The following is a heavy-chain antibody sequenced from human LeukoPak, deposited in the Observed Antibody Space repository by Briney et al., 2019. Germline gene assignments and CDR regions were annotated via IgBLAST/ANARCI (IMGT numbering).Heavy chain of an antibody. CDR3: AKDYGGSGWSVNWFDP. CDR2: IEYDGSNK. CDR1: GFTFSSYG. Sequence: GRSLRLTCAASGFTFSSYGMHWVRQAPGKGLEWVAVIEYDGSNKYYADSVKGRFTISRDNSKNTLYLQMNSLRAEDTAVYYCAKDYGGSGWSVNWFDPWGQGTLVTVSS. J-gene: IGHJ5*02. V-gene: IGHV3-30*18. D-gene: IGHD6-19*01.